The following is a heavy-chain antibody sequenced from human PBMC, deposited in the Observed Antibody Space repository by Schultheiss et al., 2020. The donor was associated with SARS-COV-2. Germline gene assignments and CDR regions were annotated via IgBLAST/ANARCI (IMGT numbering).Heavy chain of an antibody. CDR1: GFTFSSYA. Sequence: GESLKISCAASGFTFSSYAMSWVRQAPGKGLEWVSAISGSGGSTYYADSVKGRFTISRDNSKNTLYLQMNSLRAEDTAVYYCARDTIVVVVAALAGYGMDVWGQGTTVTVSS. CDR3: ARDTIVVVVAALAGYGMDV. D-gene: IGHD2-15*01. CDR2: ISGSGGST. J-gene: IGHJ6*02. V-gene: IGHV3-23*01.